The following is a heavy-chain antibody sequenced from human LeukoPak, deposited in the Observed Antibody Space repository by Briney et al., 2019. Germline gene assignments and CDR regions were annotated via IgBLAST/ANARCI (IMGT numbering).Heavy chain of an antibody. Sequence: GASVKVSCKASGYTFTNYAINWVRQAPGQGLEWMGWINTNTGNPTYAQGFTGRFVFSLDTSVSTTYLQISSLKAEDTAVYYCARGGWFGDSSAQNPGWFDAWGQGTLVTVSS. D-gene: IGHD3-10*01. V-gene: IGHV7-4-1*02. CDR3: ARGGWFGDSSAQNPGWFDA. CDR1: GYTFTNYA. CDR2: INTNTGNP. J-gene: IGHJ5*02.